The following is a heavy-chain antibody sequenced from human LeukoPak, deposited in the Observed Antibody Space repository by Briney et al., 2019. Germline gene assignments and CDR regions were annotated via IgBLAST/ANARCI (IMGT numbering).Heavy chain of an antibody. Sequence: NPSETLSLTCTVSGGSISSYYWSWIRQPPGKGLEWIGYIYYSGSTNYNPSLKSRVTISVDTSKNQFSLKLSSVTAADTAVYYCARFPAGYCSSTSCPRNYYYYYMDVWGKGTTVTVSS. CDR1: GGSISSYY. CDR2: IYYSGST. CDR3: ARFPAGYCSSTSCPRNYYYYYMDV. V-gene: IGHV4-59*08. J-gene: IGHJ6*03. D-gene: IGHD2-2*01.